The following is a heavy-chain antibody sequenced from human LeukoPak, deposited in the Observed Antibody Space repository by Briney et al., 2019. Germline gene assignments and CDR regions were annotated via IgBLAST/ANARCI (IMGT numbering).Heavy chain of an antibody. V-gene: IGHV3-7*05. CDR3: ATWSNAWEFDY. J-gene: IGHJ4*02. CDR2: INEDGSDK. D-gene: IGHD1-26*01. CDR1: GFTFSNSW. Sequence: GGSLRLSCAASGFTFSNSWMTWVRQAPGKGLEWVAHINEDGSDKYYVDSVTGRFSISRDNTKNSLYLQMSSLRAEDTAVYSCATWSNAWEFDYWGQGTLVSVSS.